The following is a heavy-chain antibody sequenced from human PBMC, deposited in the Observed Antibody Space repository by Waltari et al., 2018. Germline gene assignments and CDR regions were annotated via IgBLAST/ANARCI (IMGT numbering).Heavy chain of an antibody. Sequence: EVQVLESGGGLVQPGGSLRLSCAASGFSCSSYARSWVRQCPGKGLEWVSTIGGSGSSTYYADSVKGRFTISRDNSKNSLLLQMNSLRAEDTAIYYCAKGTGWKGYQLSGGFDYWGQGALVTVSS. J-gene: IGHJ4*02. CDR1: GFSCSSYA. D-gene: IGHD2-2*01. CDR3: AKGTGWKGYQLSGGFDY. CDR2: IGGSGSST. V-gene: IGHV3-23*01.